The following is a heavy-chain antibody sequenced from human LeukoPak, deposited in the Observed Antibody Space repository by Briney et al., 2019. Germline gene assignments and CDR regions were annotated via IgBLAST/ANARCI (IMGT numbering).Heavy chain of an antibody. CDR2: IYENGGTT. D-gene: IGHD2-21*01. CDR1: GFTFRSHA. V-gene: IGHV3-23*01. CDR3: AKDFRIGYSAHFDY. J-gene: IGHJ4*02. Sequence: GGSLRLSCVGSGFTFRSHAMSWVRQAPEKGLEFVSGIYENGGTTYYADSVKGRFSISRDNSKNTLNLQMDSLRGEDTAVYYCAKDFRIGYSAHFDYWGQGALVTVSS.